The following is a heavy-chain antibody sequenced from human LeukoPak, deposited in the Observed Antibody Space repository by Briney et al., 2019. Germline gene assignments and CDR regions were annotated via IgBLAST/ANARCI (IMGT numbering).Heavy chain of an antibody. CDR2: ISAYNGNT. Sequence: ASVKVSCKASGFTFTDHYLHWVRQAPGQGLEWMGWISAYNGNTNYAQKLQGRVTMTTDTSTSTAYMELRSLRSDDTAVYYCARAWYSYYYYMDVWGKGTTVTVSS. CDR3: ARAWYSYYYYMDV. V-gene: IGHV1-18*04. J-gene: IGHJ6*03. D-gene: IGHD1-26*01. CDR1: GFTFTDHY.